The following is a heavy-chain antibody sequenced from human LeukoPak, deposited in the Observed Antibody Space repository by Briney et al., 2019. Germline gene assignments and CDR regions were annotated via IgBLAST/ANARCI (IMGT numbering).Heavy chain of an antibody. CDR2: IIPIFGTA. D-gene: IGHD3-10*01. J-gene: IGHJ6*04. Sequence: SVKVSCKASGGTFSSYAINWVRQAPGQGLEWMGGIIPIFGTANYAQKFQGRVTITADESTSTAYMELSSLRSEDTAVYYCARSMVPNSYYYYGMDVWGKGTTVTVSS. CDR1: GGTFSSYA. V-gene: IGHV1-69*01. CDR3: ARSMVPNSYYYYGMDV.